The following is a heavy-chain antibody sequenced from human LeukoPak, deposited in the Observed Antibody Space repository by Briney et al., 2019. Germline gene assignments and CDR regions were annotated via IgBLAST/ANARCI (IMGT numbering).Heavy chain of an antibody. Sequence: GASVKVSCRASGYTFTSYDINWVRQATGQGLEWMGWMNPNSGNTGYAQKFQGRVTMTRNTSISTAYMELSSLRSEDTAVYYCARWVDYDFWSGYYNYYYYYGTDAWGQGTTVTVSS. V-gene: IGHV1-8*01. CDR3: ARWVDYDFWSGYYNYYYYYGTDA. CDR1: GYTFTSYD. D-gene: IGHD3-3*01. J-gene: IGHJ6*02. CDR2: MNPNSGNT.